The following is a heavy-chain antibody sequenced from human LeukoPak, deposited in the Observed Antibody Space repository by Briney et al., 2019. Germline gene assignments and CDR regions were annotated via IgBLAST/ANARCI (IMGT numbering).Heavy chain of an antibody. Sequence: GGSLRLSCAASGFIFGGFAMAWVRQTPGKGLEWVSGILAGGSNTYYADSVKGRFTISRDNAKNSLYLQMNSLRTEDTAVYYCARDSWAFDIWGQGTMVTVSS. CDR3: ARDSWAFDI. CDR2: ILAGGSNT. J-gene: IGHJ3*02. V-gene: IGHV3-23*01. CDR1: GFIFGGFA.